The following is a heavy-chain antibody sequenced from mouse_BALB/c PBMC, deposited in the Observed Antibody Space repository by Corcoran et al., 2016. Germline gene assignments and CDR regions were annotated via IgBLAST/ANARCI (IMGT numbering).Heavy chain of an antibody. CDR2: INPNNGGT. V-gene: IGHV1-22*01. CDR3: ASVGRLGLPFAY. CDR1: GSTFSAYT. D-gene: IGHD3-1*01. J-gene: IGHJ3*01. Sequence: EIQLHQYGPKLVRPLASLTFSCRTSGSTFSAYTMHWVKQSHGKSLEWIGGINPNNGGTSYNQKFKGKATLTVDRSSSTAYMELRSLTSEDSAVYYGASVGRLGLPFAYWGQGMLVTVSA.